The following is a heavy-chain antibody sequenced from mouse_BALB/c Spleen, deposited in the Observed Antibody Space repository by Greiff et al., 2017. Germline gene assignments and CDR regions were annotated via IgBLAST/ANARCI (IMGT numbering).Heavy chain of an antibody. V-gene: IGHV5-12-2*01. CDR1: GFTFSSYT. Sequence: DVKLVESGGGLVQPGGSLKLSCAASGFTFSSYTMSWVRQTPEKRLEWVAYISNGGGSTYYPDTVKGRFTISRDNAKNTLYLQMSSLKSEDTAMYYCARHYYYGSAMDYWGQGTSVTVSS. CDR3: ARHYYYGSAMDY. CDR2: ISNGGGST. D-gene: IGHD1-1*01. J-gene: IGHJ4*01.